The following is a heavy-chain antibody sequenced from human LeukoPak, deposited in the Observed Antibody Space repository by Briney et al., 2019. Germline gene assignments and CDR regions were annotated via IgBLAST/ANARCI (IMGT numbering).Heavy chain of an antibody. CDR2: IYPGDSDT. CDR3: ARHKWPGQDILTGSYYFDY. J-gene: IGHJ4*02. D-gene: IGHD3-9*01. CDR1: GYSFTNFW. Sequence: KLGESLQISCQGSGYSFTNFWIGWVRQLPGKGLEWMGIIYPGDSDTRYSPSFQGQVTISADKSISTAYLQWSSLKASDTAMYYCARHKWPGQDILTGSYYFDYWGQGTLVTVSS. V-gene: IGHV5-51*01.